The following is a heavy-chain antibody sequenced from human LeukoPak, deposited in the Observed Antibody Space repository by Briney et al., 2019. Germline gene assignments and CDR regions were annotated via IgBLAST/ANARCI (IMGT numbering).Heavy chain of an antibody. J-gene: IGHJ4*02. CDR2: INPNSGGT. V-gene: IGHV1-2*02. D-gene: IGHD6-13*01. Sequence: GPSVKVSCKASGYTFTGYYIHGVRQAPAQGLEWMGWINPNSGGTNYAQKFQGRVTMTRDTSISTAYMELSRLRSDDTAVYYCARVSHSSSWSLENYWGQGTLVTVSS. CDR3: ARVSHSSSWSLENY. CDR1: GYTFTGYY.